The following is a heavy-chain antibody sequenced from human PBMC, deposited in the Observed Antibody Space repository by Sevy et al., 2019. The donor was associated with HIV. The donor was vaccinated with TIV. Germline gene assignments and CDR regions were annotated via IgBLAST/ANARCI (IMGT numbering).Heavy chain of an antibody. CDR3: ARALAAAASY. V-gene: IGHV3-7*01. CDR1: GFTFSSYW. J-gene: IGHJ4*02. CDR2: IKQDGSEK. Sequence: GESLKISCAASGFTFSSYWMNWVRQAPGKGLEWVANIKQDGSEKYHVDSVKGRFTISRDNAKNSMHLQMYSLRAEDTAVYYCARALAAAASYWGQGTLVTVSS. D-gene: IGHD6-25*01.